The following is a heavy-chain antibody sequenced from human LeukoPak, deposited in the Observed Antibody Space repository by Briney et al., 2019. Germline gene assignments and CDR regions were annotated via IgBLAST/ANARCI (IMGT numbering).Heavy chain of an antibody. D-gene: IGHD3-22*01. V-gene: IGHV1-2*02. CDR1: GYTFTGYY. Sequence: ASVKVSCKASGYTFTGYYMHWVRQAPGQGLEWMGWINPNSGGTNYAQKFQGRVTMTRDTPISTAYMELSRLRSDDTAVYYSARVYDSSGYSLLDYWGQGTLVTVSS. CDR3: ARVYDSSGYSLLDY. J-gene: IGHJ4*02. CDR2: INPNSGGT.